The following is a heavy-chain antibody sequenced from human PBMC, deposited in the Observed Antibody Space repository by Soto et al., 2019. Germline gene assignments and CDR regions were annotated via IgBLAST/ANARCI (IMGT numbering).Heavy chain of an antibody. J-gene: IGHJ4*02. CDR3: ASDFAYFDS. V-gene: IGHV4-61*01. Sequence: RSEALSLTCTFSCGSFKSGSYSWSWIRQPPGKGLEWIGYVYHTGRTSYNPSLKSRVSISMDTSKNQFSLNLDSVTAADTAVYFCASDFAYFDSWGQGTPVTVSS. D-gene: IGHD3-3*01. CDR1: CGSFKSGSYS. CDR2: VYHTGRT.